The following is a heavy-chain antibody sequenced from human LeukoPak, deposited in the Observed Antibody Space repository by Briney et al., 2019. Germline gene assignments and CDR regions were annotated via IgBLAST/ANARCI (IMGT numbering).Heavy chain of an antibody. CDR3: ARAEWFGELGY. CDR1: GFTFSSYS. CDR2: ISSSSSYI. J-gene: IGHJ4*02. Sequence: GGSLRLSCAASGFTFSSYSMNWVRQAPGKGLEWVSSISSSSSYIYYADSVKGRFTVSRDNAKNSLYLQMNSLRAEDTAVYYCARAEWFGELGYWGQGTLVTVSS. V-gene: IGHV3-21*01. D-gene: IGHD3-10*01.